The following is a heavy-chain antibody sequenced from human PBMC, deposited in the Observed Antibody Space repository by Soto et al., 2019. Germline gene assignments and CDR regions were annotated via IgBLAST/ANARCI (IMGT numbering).Heavy chain of an antibody. Sequence: VQLVESGGGLVKPGGSLRLSCPASGPPFRIAWMNWVPQAPGKGLEGAGRVKGKTDGGTTDYAAPVKGRFTISRDDSKNTLYLQMNSLKTEDTALYYCTTVLGPSYCSGGNCYYAFDIWGQGTMVTVSS. CDR1: GPPFRIAW. J-gene: IGHJ3*02. CDR3: TTVLGPSYCSGGNCYYAFDI. CDR2: VKGKTDGGTT. D-gene: IGHD2-15*01. V-gene: IGHV3-15*07.